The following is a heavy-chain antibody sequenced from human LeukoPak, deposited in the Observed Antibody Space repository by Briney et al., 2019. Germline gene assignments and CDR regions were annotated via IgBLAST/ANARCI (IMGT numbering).Heavy chain of an antibody. Sequence: GASVKVSCKASRYTYTKHYMHWVRQAPGQGLVWLEIIHPSGAITNYAQRFQGRVTMTRDTSTSTVYMEVSSLRSEDTAVYYCAREFAMRYYYGSGSYLTSRPFDYWGQGTLVTVSS. CDR1: RYTYTKHY. V-gene: IGHV1-46*01. CDR2: IHPSGAIT. J-gene: IGHJ4*02. CDR3: AREFAMRYYYGSGSYLTSRPFDY. D-gene: IGHD3-10*01.